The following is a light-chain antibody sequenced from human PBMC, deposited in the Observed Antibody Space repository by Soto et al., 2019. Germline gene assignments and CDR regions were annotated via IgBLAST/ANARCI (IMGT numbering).Light chain of an antibody. CDR1: QSVSSY. CDR2: DSY. V-gene: IGKV3-11*01. Sequence: EIVLTQSPATLSLSPGERATLSCRASQSVSSYLAWYQQKPGQAPRLLIYDSYNRSTGIPARFSGSGSGTAFTLTISSLAPDDFAVYYCQQRSNWPWTFGQGNKVDIK. J-gene: IGKJ1*01. CDR3: QQRSNWPWT.